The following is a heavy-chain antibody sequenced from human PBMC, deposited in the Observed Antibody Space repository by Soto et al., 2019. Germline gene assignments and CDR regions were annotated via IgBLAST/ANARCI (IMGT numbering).Heavy chain of an antibody. CDR2: ISGSGGTT. CDR1: GFTFSSYA. CDR3: AKYCSSTSCLVVYGMDV. J-gene: IGHJ6*02. D-gene: IGHD2-2*01. Sequence: GGSLRLSCAASGFTFSSYAMSWVRQAPGKGLEWVSAISGSGGTTYYTDSVKGRFTISRDNSKNTLYLQMNSLRVEDTAVYYCAKYCSSTSCLVVYGMDVWGQGTTVTVSS. V-gene: IGHV3-23*01.